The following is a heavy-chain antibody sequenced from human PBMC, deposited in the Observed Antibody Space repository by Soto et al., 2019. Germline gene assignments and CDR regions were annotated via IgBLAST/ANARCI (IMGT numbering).Heavy chain of an antibody. J-gene: IGHJ4*02. CDR1: VYTFTCYY. V-gene: IGHV1-2*02. Sequence: XSVKVSCKASVYTFTCYYMHWVRQAPGQGLEWMGWINPNSGGTNYAQKFQGRVTMTRDTSISTAYMELSRLRSDDTAVYYCARVRSGSGWRKIFDYWGQGTLVTVSS. CDR2: INPNSGGT. CDR3: ARVRSGSGWRKIFDY. D-gene: IGHD6-19*01.